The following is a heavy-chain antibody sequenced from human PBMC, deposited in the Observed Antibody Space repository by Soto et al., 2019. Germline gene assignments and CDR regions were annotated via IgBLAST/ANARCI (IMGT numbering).Heavy chain of an antibody. CDR1: GFTFSRDG. V-gene: IGHV3-23*01. D-gene: IGHD4-17*01. CDR3: EKERATTTAFEY. J-gene: IGHJ4*02. Sequence: GGSLRLSCAASGFTFSRDGMSWVRQAPGKGLEWVSLITDNGGSTYYADSVKGRFTISRDNTKNTLFLQMNSLRAEDTAVYYCEKERATTTAFEYWGQGALVTVSS. CDR2: ITDNGGST.